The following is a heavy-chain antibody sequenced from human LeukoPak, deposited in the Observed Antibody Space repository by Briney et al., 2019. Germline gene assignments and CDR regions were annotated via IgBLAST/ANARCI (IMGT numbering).Heavy chain of an antibody. CDR2: IYSDNT. CDR1: GDFITASY. D-gene: IGHD4/OR15-4a*01. CDR3: ARRAGAYSHPYDY. Sequence: ETLSLTCTVSGDFITASYWSWVRQAPGKGLEWVSFIYSDNTHYSDSVKGRFTISRDNSKNTLYLQMNSLRAEDTAVYYCARRAGAYSHPYDYWGQGTLVTVSS. J-gene: IGHJ4*02. V-gene: IGHV3-53*01.